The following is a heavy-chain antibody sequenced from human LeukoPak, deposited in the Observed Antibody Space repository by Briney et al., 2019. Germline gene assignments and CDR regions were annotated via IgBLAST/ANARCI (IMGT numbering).Heavy chain of an antibody. Sequence: GGSLRLSCAASGFTFSNNAMNWVRQAPGKGLEWVSTISGSGGSTYYTDSVKGRFTISRDTSKNTLHLQMNSLRAEDTAVYYCARDLGSYNDYWGQGTLVTVSS. J-gene: IGHJ4*02. V-gene: IGHV3-23*01. D-gene: IGHD1-26*01. CDR2: ISGSGGST. CDR3: ARDLGSYNDY. CDR1: GFTFSNNA.